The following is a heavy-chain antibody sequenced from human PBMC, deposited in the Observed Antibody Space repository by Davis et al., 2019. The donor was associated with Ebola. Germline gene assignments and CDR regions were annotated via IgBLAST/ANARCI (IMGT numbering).Heavy chain of an antibody. CDR3: ATAMARYYYYGMDV. Sequence: GGSLRLSCAASGFTFSRYAMSWVRQAPGKGLEWVSAISGSGGSTYYADSVKGRFTISRDNSKNTLYLQMNSLRAEDTAVYYCATAMARYYYYGMDVWGQGTTVTVSS. CDR2: ISGSGGST. V-gene: IGHV3-23*01. D-gene: IGHD3-10*01. J-gene: IGHJ6*02. CDR1: GFTFSRYA.